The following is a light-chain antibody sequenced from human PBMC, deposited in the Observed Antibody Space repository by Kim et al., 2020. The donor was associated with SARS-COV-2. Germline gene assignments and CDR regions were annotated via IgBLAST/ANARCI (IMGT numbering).Light chain of an antibody. CDR1: QSIGDW. CDR3: QRYNSDPWT. J-gene: IGKJ1*01. CDR2: KAS. V-gene: IGKV1-5*03. Sequence: ATGGDRVTLTCRASQSIGDWLAWYQQKPGRAPKLLIHKASSLEPGVSSRFSGSGSGTEFTLTITSLRPDDFAVYYCQRYNSDPWTFGQGTKVDIK.